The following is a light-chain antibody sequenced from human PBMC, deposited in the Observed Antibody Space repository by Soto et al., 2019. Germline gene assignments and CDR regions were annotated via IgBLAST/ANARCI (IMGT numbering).Light chain of an antibody. CDR1: SSDVGGYNY. J-gene: IGLJ1*01. V-gene: IGLV2-8*01. CDR2: DVY. CDR3: SSYAGTHIV. Sequence: QSALTQPPSASGSPGQSVTISCTGTSSDVGGYNYVSWCQQHPGKAPKLMIYDVYKRPSGVPDRFSGSKSGNTASLTVSGLQAEDEADYYCSSYAGTHIVFGTGTKLTVL.